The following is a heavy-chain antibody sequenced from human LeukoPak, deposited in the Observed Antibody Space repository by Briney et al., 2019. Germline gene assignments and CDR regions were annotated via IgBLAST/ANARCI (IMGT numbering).Heavy chain of an antibody. D-gene: IGHD2-21*02. CDR2: IYYSGST. CDR3: ANGGAYCGADCYLPAFDY. J-gene: IGHJ4*02. CDR1: GGSISTPGYY. Sequence: SDTLSLTCTVSGGSISTPGYYWSWIRQHPGKGLEWIRYIYYSGSTYYNPSLRSRVTISVDTSKNQFSLKLSSVTAADTAVYYCANGGAYCGADCYLPAFDYWGQGTLVTVS. V-gene: IGHV4-31*03.